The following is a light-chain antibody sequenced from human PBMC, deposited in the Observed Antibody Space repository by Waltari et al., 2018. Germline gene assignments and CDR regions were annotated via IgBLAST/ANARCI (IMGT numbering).Light chain of an antibody. J-gene: IGKJ2*01. CDR2: AAS. V-gene: IGKV1-8*01. Sequence: AIRMTQSPSSLSASTGDRVTITCRASQGSSSYLAWYQQKPGKAPKLLIYAASTLQSGVPSRFSGSGSGTDFTLTISCLQSEDFATYYCQQYYSYPRTFGQGTKLEIK. CDR1: QGSSSY. CDR3: QQYYSYPRT.